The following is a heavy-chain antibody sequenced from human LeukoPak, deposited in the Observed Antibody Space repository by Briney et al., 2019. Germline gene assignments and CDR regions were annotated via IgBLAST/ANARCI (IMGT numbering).Heavy chain of an antibody. Sequence: ASVKVSCKASGYTFTGYYMHWVRQAPGQGLEWMGRINPNSGGTNYAQKFQGRVTMTRDTSISTAYMELSRLRSDDTAVYYCARDLSSGSLTWYFDYWGQGTLVTVSS. V-gene: IGHV1-2*06. D-gene: IGHD3-10*01. J-gene: IGHJ4*02. CDR2: INPNSGGT. CDR1: GYTFTGYY. CDR3: ARDLSSGSLTWYFDY.